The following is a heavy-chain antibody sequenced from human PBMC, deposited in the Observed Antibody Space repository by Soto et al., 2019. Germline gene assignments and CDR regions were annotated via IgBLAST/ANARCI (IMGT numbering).Heavy chain of an antibody. V-gene: IGHV3-30*18. D-gene: IGHD6-19*01. CDR2: ISYGGSNT. Sequence: QVQLVESGGGVVQPGRSLRLSCAVSGFTFSSYGMHWVRQAPGKGLEWVAVISYGGSNTYYADSVKGRFTISRDNSKNTLYLQMNSPRAEDTAVYYCAKDSHTTAVAGIFGYWGQGTLVTVSS. J-gene: IGHJ4*02. CDR3: AKDSHTTAVAGIFGY. CDR1: GFTFSSYG.